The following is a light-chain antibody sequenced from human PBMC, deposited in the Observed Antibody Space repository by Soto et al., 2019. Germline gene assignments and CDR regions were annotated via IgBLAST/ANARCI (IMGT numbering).Light chain of an antibody. V-gene: IGLV1-44*01. CDR2: NTY. Sequence: QSVLTQPPSASGTPGQRVIISCSGSSSNLGSNSGNWYQQLPGTAPKLLIYNTYQRPLGVPDRFSGSKSGTSASLAISGLQSEDDGDYFCAAWDDSLNGPVFGGGTKLTGL. J-gene: IGLJ3*02. CDR1: SSNLGSNS. CDR3: AAWDDSLNGPV.